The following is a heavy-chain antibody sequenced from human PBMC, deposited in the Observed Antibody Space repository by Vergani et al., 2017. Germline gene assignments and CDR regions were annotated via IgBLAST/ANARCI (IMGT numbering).Heavy chain of an antibody. CDR3: AKLLVGATTAFDY. CDR1: GFTFDDYA. V-gene: IGHV3-23*04. Sequence: EVQLVESGGGLVQPGRSLRLSCAASGFTFDDYAMHWVRQAPGKGLEWVSAISGSGGSTYYADSVKGRFTISRDNSKNTLYLQMNSLRAEDTAVYYCAKLLVGATTAFDYWGQGTLVTVSS. CDR2: ISGSGGST. J-gene: IGHJ4*02. D-gene: IGHD1-26*01.